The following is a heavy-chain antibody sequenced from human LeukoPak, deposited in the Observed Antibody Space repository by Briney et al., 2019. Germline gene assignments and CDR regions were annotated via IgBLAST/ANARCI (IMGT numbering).Heavy chain of an antibody. Sequence: SQTLSLTCTVSGGSISSGGYYWSWLRQHPGKGLEWIGYIYYSGSTYYNPSLKSRVTISVDTSKNQFSLKLSSVTAADTAVYYCATRTVRGGNDYRGQGTLVTVSS. CDR1: GGSISSGGYY. D-gene: IGHD3-10*01. CDR3: ATRTVRGGNDY. V-gene: IGHV4-31*03. CDR2: IYYSGST. J-gene: IGHJ4*02.